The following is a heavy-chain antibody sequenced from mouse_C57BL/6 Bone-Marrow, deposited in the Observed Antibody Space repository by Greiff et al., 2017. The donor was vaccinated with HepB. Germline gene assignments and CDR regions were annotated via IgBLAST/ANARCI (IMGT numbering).Heavy chain of an antibody. CDR3: ARSRSTMVKEWFAY. J-gene: IGHJ3*01. D-gene: IGHD2-1*01. V-gene: IGHV1-72*01. Sequence: VQLQQPGAELVKPGASVKLSCKASGYTFTSYWMHWVKQRPGRGLEWIGRIDPNSGGTKYNEKFKSKATLTVDKPTSTAYIQLSSLTSEDAAVYYGARSRSTMVKEWFAYWGQGTLVTVSA. CDR2: IDPNSGGT. CDR1: GYTFTSYW.